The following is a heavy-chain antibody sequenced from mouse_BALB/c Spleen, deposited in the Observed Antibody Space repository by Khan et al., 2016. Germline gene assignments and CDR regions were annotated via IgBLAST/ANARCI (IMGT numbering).Heavy chain of an antibody. Sequence: QVQLKESGAELVKPGASVKLSCKASGYTFTEYIIHWVKQRSGQGLEWIGWFYPGSGSIKYNEKFKDKATLTADKSSSTVYMEFSRLTSEDSAVYFCARHEGRTMITTVYFDYWGQGTTLTVSS. CDR3: ARHEGRTMITTVYFDY. J-gene: IGHJ2*01. CDR1: GYTFTEYI. CDR2: FYPGSGSI. V-gene: IGHV1-62-2*01. D-gene: IGHD2-4*01.